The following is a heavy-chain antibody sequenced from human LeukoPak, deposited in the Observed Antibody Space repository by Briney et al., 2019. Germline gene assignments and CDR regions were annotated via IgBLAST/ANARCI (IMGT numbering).Heavy chain of an antibody. Sequence: GGSLRLYCAASGFTFDDYAMHWVRQAPGKGLEWVSGISWNSGSIGYADSVKGRFTISRDNAKNSLYLQMTSLRAEDTALYYCAKDPGPTIFGVVIGAFDIWGQGTMVTVSS. CDR3: AKDPGPTIFGVVIGAFDI. CDR2: ISWNSGSI. D-gene: IGHD3-3*01. CDR1: GFTFDDYA. J-gene: IGHJ3*02. V-gene: IGHV3-9*01.